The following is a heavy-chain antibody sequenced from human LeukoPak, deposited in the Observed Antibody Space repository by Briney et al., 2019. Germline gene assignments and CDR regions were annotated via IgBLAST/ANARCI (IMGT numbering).Heavy chain of an antibody. Sequence: GGSLRLSCAASEFTFSDYYMSWIRQAPGKGLEWVSYISSSGSTIYYADSVRGRFTISRDNAKNSLYLQMNSLRAEDTAVYYCVRDYRACFDYWGQGTLVTVSS. D-gene: IGHD3-16*02. J-gene: IGHJ4*02. CDR2: ISSSGSTI. CDR1: EFTFSDYY. CDR3: VRDYRACFDY. V-gene: IGHV3-11*01.